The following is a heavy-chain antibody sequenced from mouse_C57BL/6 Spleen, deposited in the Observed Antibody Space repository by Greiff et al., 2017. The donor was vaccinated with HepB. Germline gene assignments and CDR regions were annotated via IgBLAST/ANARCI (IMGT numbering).Heavy chain of an antibody. J-gene: IGHJ1*03. CDR2: IYPGSGNT. V-gene: IGHV1-66*01. CDR1: GYSFTSYY. Sequence: VKLMESGPELVKPGASVKISCKASGYSFTSYYIHWVKQRPGQGLEWIGWIYPGSGNTKYNEKFKGKATLTADTSSSTAYMQLSSLTSEDSAVYYCASYGSSYRYFDVWGTGTTVTVSS. CDR3: ASYGSSYRYFDV. D-gene: IGHD1-1*01.